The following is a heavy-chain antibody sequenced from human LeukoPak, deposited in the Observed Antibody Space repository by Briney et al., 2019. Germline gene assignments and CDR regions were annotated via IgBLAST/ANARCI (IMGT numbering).Heavy chain of an antibody. CDR3: ARHYLGGNYPDYFNH. D-gene: IGHD1-26*01. Sequence: PSETLSLTCAVYGGSFSDYYWSWVRQPPGKGLEWIGEINHSGNTNYNPSLKSRVTISVDTSKKQFSLKLRSVAAADTAVYYCARHYLGGNYPDYFNHWGQGTLVTVSS. J-gene: IGHJ4*02. CDR2: INHSGNT. V-gene: IGHV4-34*01. CDR1: GGSFSDYY.